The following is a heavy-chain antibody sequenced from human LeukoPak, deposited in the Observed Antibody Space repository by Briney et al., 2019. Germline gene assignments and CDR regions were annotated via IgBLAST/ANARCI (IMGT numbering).Heavy chain of an antibody. D-gene: IGHD3-10*01. Sequence: SETLSLTCTVSGGSISSNSYYWSWIRQPPGKGLEWIGEINHGGSTNYNPSLKSRVTISVDTSKNQFSLKLSSVTAADTAVYYCAPRAMVRGVIPDYWGQGTLVTVSS. J-gene: IGHJ4*02. V-gene: IGHV4-39*07. CDR2: INHGGST. CDR1: GGSISSNSYY. CDR3: APRAMVRGVIPDY.